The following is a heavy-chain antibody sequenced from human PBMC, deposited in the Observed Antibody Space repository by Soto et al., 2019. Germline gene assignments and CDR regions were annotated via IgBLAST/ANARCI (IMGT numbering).Heavy chain of an antibody. CDR3: AKGHSRAPALDSEI. J-gene: IGHJ4*03. Sequence: GGSLRLSCAASGFTFRSYAMNWVRQAPGKGLEWVSAISGSAGSTYYADSVKGRFTISRDTSKNTLYLQMNSLRAEDTAVYYWAKGHSRAPALDSEIWGQGTLVTVSS. CDR2: ISGSAGST. V-gene: IGHV3-23*01. D-gene: IGHD2-15*01. CDR1: GFTFRSYA.